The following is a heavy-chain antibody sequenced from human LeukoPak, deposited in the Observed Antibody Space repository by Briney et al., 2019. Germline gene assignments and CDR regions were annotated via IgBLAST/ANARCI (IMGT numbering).Heavy chain of an antibody. CDR2: INAGNGNT. CDR3: ARDQEYYYDSSGYYGSDY. CDR1: GYTFTSYD. D-gene: IGHD3-22*01. V-gene: IGHV1-3*01. Sequence: ASVKVSCKASGYTFTSYDINWVRQAPGQRLEWMGWINAGNGNTKYSQKFQGRVTITRDTSASTAYMELSSLRSEDTAVYYCARDQEYYYDSSGYYGSDYWGQGTLVTVSS. J-gene: IGHJ4*02.